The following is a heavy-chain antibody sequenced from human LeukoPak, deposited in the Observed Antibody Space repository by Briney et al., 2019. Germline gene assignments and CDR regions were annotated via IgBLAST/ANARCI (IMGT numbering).Heavy chain of an antibody. Sequence: ASVKVCCKASGYTFTGYCMHWVRQARGQGLEWMGWSNPNSGGTNYAQKFQGRVTMTRDTSISTAYMELSRLRSDDTAVYYCARAEDIVLMVYAIRHTGSHYWGQGTLVTVSS. CDR3: ARAEDIVLMVYAIRHTGSHY. D-gene: IGHD2-8*01. CDR1: GYTFTGYC. CDR2: SNPNSGGT. J-gene: IGHJ4*02. V-gene: IGHV1-2*02.